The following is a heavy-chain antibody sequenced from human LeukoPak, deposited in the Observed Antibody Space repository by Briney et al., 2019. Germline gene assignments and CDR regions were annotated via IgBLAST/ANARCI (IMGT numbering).Heavy chain of an antibody. V-gene: IGHV4-30-4*01. CDR1: GGSISSGDYY. CDR2: IYYSGST. J-gene: IGHJ3*02. CDR3: ARAGYDSSGYYYDDAFDI. D-gene: IGHD3-22*01. Sequence: SETLSLTCTVSGGSISSGDYYWSWTRQPPGKGLEWIGYIYYSGSTYYNPSLKSRVTISVDTSKNQFSLKLSSVTAADTAVYYCARAGYDSSGYYYDDAFDIWGQGTMVTVSS.